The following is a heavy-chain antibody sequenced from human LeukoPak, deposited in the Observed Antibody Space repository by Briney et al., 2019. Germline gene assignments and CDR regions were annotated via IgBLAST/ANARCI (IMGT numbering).Heavy chain of an antibody. CDR1: KFTFNNYD. V-gene: IGHV3-30-3*01. D-gene: IGHD5-24*01. Sequence: GGSLRLSCATSKFTFNNYDMHWVRQAPGKGLEWLAMIFFDGDNRYYADSVKGRFTISRDNPKNTLYLQMSSLRAEDTALYYCAKVVELATDRSFDYWGQGTLVTVSS. J-gene: IGHJ4*02. CDR3: AKVVELATDRSFDY. CDR2: IFFDGDNR.